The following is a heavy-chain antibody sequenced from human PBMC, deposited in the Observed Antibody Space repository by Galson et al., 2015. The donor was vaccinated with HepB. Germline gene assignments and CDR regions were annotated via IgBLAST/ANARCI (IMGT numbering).Heavy chain of an antibody. V-gene: IGHV1-18*01. CDR1: GYTFSSYS. D-gene: IGHD2-15*01. CDR3: ARGAVVEVVGGTQINWFDS. J-gene: IGHJ5*01. CDR2: ISPYNRET. Sequence: SVKVSCKASGYTFSSYSITWVRQAPGQGLEWMAWISPYNRETHFARKFQGRVTLTTDTFTSTSYLELRSLRSDDTAVYYCARGAVVEVVGGTQINWFDSWGRATLVTVSS.